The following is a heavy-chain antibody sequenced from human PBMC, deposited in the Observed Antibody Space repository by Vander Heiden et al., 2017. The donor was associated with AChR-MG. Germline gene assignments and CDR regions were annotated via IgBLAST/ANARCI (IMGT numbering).Heavy chain of an antibody. V-gene: IGHV3-48*02. CDR2: ISSSSGIT. J-gene: IGHJ4*02. CDR1: GFTFRRFS. Sequence: EVQLVESGGGLVQPGGSLRLSCAASGFTFRRFSMNWVRQAPGKGLEWVAYISSSSGITEYADSVKGRFTISRDNAKNSLYLQMNSLRDEDTAVYYCARPYYHDPTGYVLAFDYWGQGTLVTDSS. D-gene: IGHD3-22*01. CDR3: ARPYYHDPTGYVLAFDY.